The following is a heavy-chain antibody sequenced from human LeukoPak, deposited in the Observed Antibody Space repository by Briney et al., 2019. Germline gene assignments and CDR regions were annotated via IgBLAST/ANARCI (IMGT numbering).Heavy chain of an antibody. Sequence: ASVKVSCKASGYTLTSNYMHWVRQAPGRGLEWMGIIDPSGGSTSYAQKFQGRISMTRDTSTNTVYMELSSLRSEDTAVYFCAREQGSTMVRGPVDYGGQGTLVTVSS. V-gene: IGHV1-46*01. D-gene: IGHD3-10*01. CDR3: AREQGSTMVRGPVDY. CDR1: GYTLTSNY. CDR2: IDPSGGST. J-gene: IGHJ4*02.